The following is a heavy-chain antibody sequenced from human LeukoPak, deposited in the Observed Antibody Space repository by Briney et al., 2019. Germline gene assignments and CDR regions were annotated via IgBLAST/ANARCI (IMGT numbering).Heavy chain of an antibody. D-gene: IGHD3-22*01. V-gene: IGHV4-34*01. CDR2: INHSGST. J-gene: IGHJ4*02. Sequence: SETLYLTCAVYGGSFSGYYWSWIRQPPGKGLEWIGEINHSGSTNYNPSLKSRVTISVDTSKNQFSLKLSSVTAADTAVYYCARVGGYYDSSGYSPYDYWGQGTLVTVSS. CDR1: GGSFSGYY. CDR3: ARVGGYYDSSGYSPYDY.